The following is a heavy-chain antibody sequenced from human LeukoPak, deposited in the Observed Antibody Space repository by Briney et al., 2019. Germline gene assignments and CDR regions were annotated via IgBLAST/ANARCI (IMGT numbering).Heavy chain of an antibody. Sequence: LSGGSLRLSCSASGFTFSNYWMSWVRQAPGKGLEWVANIKQDESEKYYVDSVKGRFTISRDNAKSSLYLQMNSLRAEDTAVYYCAKALDSSSSRYQVFEEWGQGTLVTVSS. CDR3: AKALDSSSSRYQVFEE. V-gene: IGHV3-7*01. J-gene: IGHJ4*02. CDR1: GFTFSNYW. D-gene: IGHD2-2*01. CDR2: IKQDESEK.